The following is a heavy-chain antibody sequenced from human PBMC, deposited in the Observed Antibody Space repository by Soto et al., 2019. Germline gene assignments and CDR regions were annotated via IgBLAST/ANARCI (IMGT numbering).Heavy chain of an antibody. V-gene: IGHV3-74*01. J-gene: IGHJ4*02. D-gene: IGHD1-20*01. CDR3: ARENNWLRDY. CDR2: LNSDGRST. Sequence: EVHLVESGGGLVQPGGSLRLSCAASGFSLSTYYMHWVRQAPGKGLVWVSRLNSDGRSTTYADSVKGRFTISRDNAKNTLYLQMNSLRADDTAVYYCARENNWLRDYWGQGTLVTVSS. CDR1: GFSLSTYY.